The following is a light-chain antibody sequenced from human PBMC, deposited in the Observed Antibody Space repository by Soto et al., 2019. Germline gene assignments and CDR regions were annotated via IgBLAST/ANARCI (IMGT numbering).Light chain of an antibody. Sequence: QSALTQPASVSGSPGQSITISCTGTSSDVGSDNLVAWYQQHPDKAPKLIIYDVFNRPSGVSNRFSGSKFGNTASLTITGLRAQDEADYHCSSCTTTNTHVVFGGGTKLTVL. CDR2: DVF. J-gene: IGLJ2*01. V-gene: IGLV2-14*03. CDR1: SSDVGSDNL. CDR3: SSCTTTNTHVV.